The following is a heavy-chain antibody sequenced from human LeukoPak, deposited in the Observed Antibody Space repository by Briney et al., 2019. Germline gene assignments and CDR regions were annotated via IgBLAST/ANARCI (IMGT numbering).Heavy chain of an antibody. V-gene: IGHV1-2*02. CDR1: GNTFTVFH. Sequence: ASVKVSCKPSGNTFTVFHMHWVRQAPGRGLEWMGWIHPNSGATKYAQKFQGRVAMTMDTFINTAYMELTSLRSDDSAVYHCASDVQNYYGSGRSWFDPWGQGTLVTVSS. J-gene: IGHJ5*02. CDR3: ASDVQNYYGSGRSWFDP. D-gene: IGHD3-10*01. CDR2: IHPNSGAT.